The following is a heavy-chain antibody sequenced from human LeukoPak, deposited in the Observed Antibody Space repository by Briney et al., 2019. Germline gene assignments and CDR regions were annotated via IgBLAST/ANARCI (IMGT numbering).Heavy chain of an antibody. CDR2: IYYSGST. CDR3: ARESGSGSQYYFDY. CDR1: GGSISSYY. Sequence: KPSETLSLTCTVSGGSISSYYWSWIWQPPGKGLEWIGYIYYSGSTNYNPSLKSRVTISVDTSKNQFSLKLSSVTAADTAVYYCARESGSGSQYYFDYWGRGTLVTVSS. D-gene: IGHD3-10*01. J-gene: IGHJ4*02. V-gene: IGHV4-59*01.